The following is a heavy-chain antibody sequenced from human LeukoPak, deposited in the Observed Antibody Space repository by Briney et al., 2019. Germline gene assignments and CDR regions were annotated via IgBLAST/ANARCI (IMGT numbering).Heavy chain of an antibody. D-gene: IGHD3-10*01. J-gene: IGHJ4*02. Sequence: GGSLRLSCAASGFTFSSYAMHWVRQAPGKGLEWVAVISHDGSNKYYADSVKGRFTISRDNSKNTLYLQMNSLRAEDTAVYYCARVRSITMVRGAIGLWGQGTLVTVSS. CDR3: ARVRSITMVRGAIGL. V-gene: IGHV3-30*04. CDR1: GFTFSSYA. CDR2: ISHDGSNK.